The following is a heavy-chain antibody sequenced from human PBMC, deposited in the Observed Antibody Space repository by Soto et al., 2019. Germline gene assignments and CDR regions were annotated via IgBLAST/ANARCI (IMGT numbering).Heavy chain of an antibody. CDR3: ARDKITGLFDY. V-gene: IGHV4-34*01. CDR2: INHSGST. J-gene: IGHJ4*02. CDR1: GGSFSGYY. D-gene: IGHD2-8*02. Sequence: SETLSLTCAVYGGSFSGYYWTWIRQPPGTGLEWIGEINHSGSTNYNPSLKSRVTISVDTSKNQFSLKLTAVTAADTAVYYCARDKITGLFDYWGQGTLVTVSS.